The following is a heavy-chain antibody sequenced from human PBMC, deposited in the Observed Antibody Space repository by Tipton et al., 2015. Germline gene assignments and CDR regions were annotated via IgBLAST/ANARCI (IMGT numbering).Heavy chain of an antibody. Sequence: SLRLSCAASGFTFSNYYMSWVRQAPGKGLEWVANIKQDGSEKYYVDSVKGRFTISRDNAKNSLYLQMNSLRAEDTAVYYCARGYRMDVWGQGTTVTVSS. V-gene: IGHV3-7*01. J-gene: IGHJ6*01. CDR2: IKQDGSEK. CDR1: GFTFSNYY. CDR3: ARGYRMDV.